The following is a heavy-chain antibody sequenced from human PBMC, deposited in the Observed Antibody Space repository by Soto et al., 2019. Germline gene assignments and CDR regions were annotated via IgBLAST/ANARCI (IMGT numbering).Heavy chain of an antibody. J-gene: IGHJ4*02. V-gene: IGHV3-15*01. D-gene: IGHD6-19*01. Sequence: GGSLRLSCAASGFTFSNAWMSWVRQAPGKGLEWVGRIKSKTDGGTTDYAAPVKGRFTISRDDSKNTLYLQMNSLKTEDTAVYYCTTGPMTPGGWYREDIDYWGQGTLVTVSS. CDR2: IKSKTDGGTT. CDR3: TTGPMTPGGWYREDIDY. CDR1: GFTFSNAW.